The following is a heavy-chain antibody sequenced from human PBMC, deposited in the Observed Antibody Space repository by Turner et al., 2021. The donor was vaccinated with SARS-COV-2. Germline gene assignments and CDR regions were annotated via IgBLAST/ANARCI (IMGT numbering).Heavy chain of an antibody. CDR3: ARGPYAVTGPFDY. Sequence: QVQLQQWGAGLLKPSETLSLTCAVYGGSFSGYYWSWIRQPPGKGLEWIGEINHSGRTNYNPSLKSRVTISVDTSKNQFSLKLSSVTAADTAVYYCARGPYAVTGPFDYWGQGTLVTVSS. J-gene: IGHJ4*02. CDR1: GGSFSGYY. CDR2: INHSGRT. D-gene: IGHD2-21*02. V-gene: IGHV4-34*01.